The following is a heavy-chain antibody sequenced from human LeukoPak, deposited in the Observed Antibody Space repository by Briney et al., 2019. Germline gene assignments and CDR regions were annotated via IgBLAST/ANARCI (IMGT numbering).Heavy chain of an antibody. CDR1: GYSISSGYY. J-gene: IGHJ5*02. Sequence: SETLSLTCTVSGYSISSGYYWGWTRQPPGKGLEWIGSIYHSGSTYYNPSLKSRVTISVDTSKNQFSLKLSSVTAADTAVYYCARVMTGTTSRWFDPWGQGTLVTVSS. D-gene: IGHD1-7*01. CDR2: IYHSGST. V-gene: IGHV4-38-2*02. CDR3: ARVMTGTTSRWFDP.